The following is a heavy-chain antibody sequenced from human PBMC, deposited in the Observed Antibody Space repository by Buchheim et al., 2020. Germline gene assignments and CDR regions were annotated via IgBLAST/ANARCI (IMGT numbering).Heavy chain of an antibody. CDR2: ISGHGNAI. CDR1: GFIFSTYS. J-gene: IGHJ4*02. CDR3: AREDGFKGSLDY. D-gene: IGHD5-24*01. V-gene: IGHV3-30*04. Sequence: QVQLVESGGGVVQPGRSLRLSCTASGFIFSTYSIHWVRQAPGKGLEWVAVISGHGNAIFYLDSVKGRFTLSRDNSKNTLYLQMNGLTTDDAAVYYCAREDGFKGSLDYWGQGT.